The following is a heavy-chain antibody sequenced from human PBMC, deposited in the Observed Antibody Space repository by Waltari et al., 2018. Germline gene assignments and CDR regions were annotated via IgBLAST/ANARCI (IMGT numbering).Heavy chain of an antibody. D-gene: IGHD1-7*01. CDR2: IIPILGIA. CDR1: GGTFSRYA. V-gene: IGHV1-69*09. J-gene: IGHJ4*02. Sequence: QVQLVQSGAEVKKPGSSVKVSCKASGGTFSRYAISWVRQAPGQGLEWMGRIIPILGIANYAQKFQGRVTITADKSTSTAYMELSSLRSEDTAVYYCARVIAGTTGPNDYWGQGTLVTVSS. CDR3: ARVIAGTTGPNDY.